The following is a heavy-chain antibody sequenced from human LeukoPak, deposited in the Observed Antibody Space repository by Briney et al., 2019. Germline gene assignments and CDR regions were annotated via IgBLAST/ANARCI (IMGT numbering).Heavy chain of an antibody. CDR3: ARDLTMVRGARYRPYNWFDP. V-gene: IGHV1-8*03. CDR2: MNPNSGNT. CDR1: GYTFTSYD. Sequence: GASVKVSCKASGYTFTSYDINWVRQATGQGLEWMGWMNPNSGNTGYAQKFQGRVTITRNTSISTAYMELSSLRSEDTAVYYCARDLTMVRGARYRPYNWFDPWGQGTLVTVSP. D-gene: IGHD3-10*01. J-gene: IGHJ5*02.